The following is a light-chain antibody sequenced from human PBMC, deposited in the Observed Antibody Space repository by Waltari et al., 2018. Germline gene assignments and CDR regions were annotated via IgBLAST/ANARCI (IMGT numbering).Light chain of an antibody. V-gene: IGKV3-11*01. CDR3: QQRSNWPPLT. CDR2: DAS. Sequence: EIVLTQSPDTLSLSPGERATLSCRASQSVSSYLAWYQQKPGQAPRLLIYDASNSATGIPARFSGSGSGTDFTLTISSLEPEDFAVYYCQQRSNWPPLTFGGGTKVEIK. CDR1: QSVSSY. J-gene: IGKJ4*01.